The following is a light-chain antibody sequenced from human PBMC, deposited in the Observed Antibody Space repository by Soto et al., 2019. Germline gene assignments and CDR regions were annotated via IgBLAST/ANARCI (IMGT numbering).Light chain of an antibody. CDR1: SSDVSGYNY. CDR3: SSYTSSSTLGV. Sequence: QSVLTQPASVSGSPGQSITISCTGTSSDVSGYNYVSWYQQHPGKAPKLMIFDVNNRPSGISNRFSGSKSGNTASLTISGLQAEDEADYYCSSYTSSSTLGVFGTGTKVTVL. J-gene: IGLJ1*01. V-gene: IGLV2-14*01. CDR2: DVN.